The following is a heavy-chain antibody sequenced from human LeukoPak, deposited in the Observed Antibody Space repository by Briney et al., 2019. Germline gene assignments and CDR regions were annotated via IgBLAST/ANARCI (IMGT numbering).Heavy chain of an antibody. D-gene: IGHD2-2*01. CDR1: GGSISSGGYY. CDR3: ASPPSGYCSSTSCYPSSYWYFDL. J-gene: IGHJ2*01. Sequence: PSETLSLTCTVSGGSISSGGYYWSWIRQPPGKGLEWIGYIYHSGSTYYNPSLKSRVTISVDRSKNQFSLKLSSVTAADTAVYYCASPPSGYCSSTSCYPSSYWYFDLWGRGTLVTVSS. V-gene: IGHV4-30-2*01. CDR2: IYHSGST.